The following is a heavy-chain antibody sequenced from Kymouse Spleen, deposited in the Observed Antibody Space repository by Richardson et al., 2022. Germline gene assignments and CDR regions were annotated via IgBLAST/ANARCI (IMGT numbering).Heavy chain of an antibody. CDR1: GFTFSNAW. J-gene: IGHJ6*02. Sequence: EVQLVESGGGLVKPGGSLRLSCAASGFTFSNAWMSWVRQAPGKGLEWVGRIKSKTDGGTTDYAAPVKGRFTISRDDSKNTLYLQMNSLKTEDTAVYYCTTGEYSSSQGYYYGMDVWGQGTTVTVSS. V-gene: IGHV3-15*01. D-gene: IGHD6-6*01. CDR2: IKSKTDGGTT. CDR3: TTGEYSSSQGYYYGMDV.